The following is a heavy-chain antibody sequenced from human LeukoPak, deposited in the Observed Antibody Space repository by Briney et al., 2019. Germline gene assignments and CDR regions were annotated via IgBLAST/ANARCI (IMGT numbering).Heavy chain of an antibody. J-gene: IGHJ4*02. CDR3: ARGPGATNPFDY. CDR2: IYYSGST. D-gene: IGHD5-12*01. V-gene: IGHV4-59*01. CDR1: GGSISSYY. Sequence: SETLSLTCTVSGGSISSYYWSWIRQPPGKGLEWIGYIYYSGSTNYNPSLKSRVTISVDTSKNQFSLKLSSVTAADTAVYYCARGPGATNPFDYWGQGTLVTVSS.